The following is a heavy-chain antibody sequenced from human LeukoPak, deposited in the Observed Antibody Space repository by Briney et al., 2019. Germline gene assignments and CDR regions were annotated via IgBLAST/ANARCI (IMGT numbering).Heavy chain of an antibody. Sequence: SETLSLTCAVSGGSISSSNWWSWVRPPPGKGLEWIGEIYHSGSTNYNPSLKSRVTISVDKSKNQFSLKLSSVTAADTAVYYCAREADITMIPEEHDAFDIWGQGTMVTVSS. V-gene: IGHV4-4*02. CDR1: GGSISSSNW. CDR2: IYHSGST. CDR3: AREADITMIPEEHDAFDI. J-gene: IGHJ3*02. D-gene: IGHD3-22*01.